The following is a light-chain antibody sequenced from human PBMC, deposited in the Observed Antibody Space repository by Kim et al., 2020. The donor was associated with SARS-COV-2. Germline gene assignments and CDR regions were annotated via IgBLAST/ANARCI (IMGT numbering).Light chain of an antibody. J-gene: IGLJ2*01. CDR1: KWGGKY. CDR3: QAWDRSTVV. Sequence: QKARLTCSGDKWGGKYASWYKRKPGQTPILVIYQDTKRPSGIPERISGSNSGKTATLTISKAQAMDGADYYCQAWDRSTVVFGGGTQLTVL. CDR2: QDT. V-gene: IGLV3-1*01.